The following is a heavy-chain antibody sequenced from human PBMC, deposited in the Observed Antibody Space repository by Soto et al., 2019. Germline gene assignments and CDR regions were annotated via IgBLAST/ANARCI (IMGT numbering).Heavy chain of an antibody. V-gene: IGHV1-69*08. D-gene: IGHD5-12*01. CDR1: VGTFSSYT. CDR3: ARERSEMATITDAFDI. Sequence: QVQLVQSGAEVKKPGSSVKVSCKASVGTFSSYTISWVRQAPGQGLEWMGRIIPILGIANYAQKFQGRVTITADKSTSTAYMELSSLRSEDTAVYYCARERSEMATITDAFDIWGQGTMVTVSS. J-gene: IGHJ3*02. CDR2: IIPILGIA.